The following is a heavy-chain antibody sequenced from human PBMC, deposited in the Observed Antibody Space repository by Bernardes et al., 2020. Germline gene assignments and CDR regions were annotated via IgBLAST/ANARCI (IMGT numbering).Heavy chain of an antibody. CDR1: GDSVSSGYY. CDR3: ARGITPSTGTNAYGDY. J-gene: IGHJ4*02. Sequence: SETLSLTCAVSGDSVSSGYYWGWLRQSRGKRPEWIASVHPGGRASYNPSLKSRVVISLDKSKNQVSMYLNSVTAADTAVYYCARGITPSTGTNAYGDYWGKGTLVTVSS. D-gene: IGHD1-1*01. CDR2: VHPGGRA. V-gene: IGHV4-38-2*01.